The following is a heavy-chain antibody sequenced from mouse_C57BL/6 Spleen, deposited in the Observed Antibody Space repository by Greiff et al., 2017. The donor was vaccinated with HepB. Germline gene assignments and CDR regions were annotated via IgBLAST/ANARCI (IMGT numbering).Heavy chain of an antibody. D-gene: IGHD2-4*01. J-gene: IGHJ3*01. CDR2: IHPNSGST. CDR1: GYTFTSYW. V-gene: IGHV1-64*01. CDR3: ASYDYVVFAY. Sequence: VQLQQSGAELVKPGASVKLSCKASGYTFTSYWMHWVKQRPGQGLEWIGMIHPNSGSTNYNEKFKSKATLTVDKSSSTAYMQLSSLTSEDSAVYYCASYDYVVFAYWGQGTLVTVSA.